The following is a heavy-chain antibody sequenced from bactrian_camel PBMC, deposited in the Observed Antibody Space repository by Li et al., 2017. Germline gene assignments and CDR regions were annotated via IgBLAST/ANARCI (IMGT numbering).Heavy chain of an antibody. CDR1: GGAFTTYH. CDR2: IWTDGSAT. V-gene: IGHV3S1*01. Sequence: HVQLVESGGGLVQPGGSLTLSCTVSGGAFTTYHMNWVRQSPGKELEWVCAIWTDGSATEYADSVKGRFTISRDNAKNTVYLQMNRLKSEDSALYYCATGVRGDWSRYKPVSQGTQVTVS. J-gene: IGHJ4*01. D-gene: IGHD8*01.